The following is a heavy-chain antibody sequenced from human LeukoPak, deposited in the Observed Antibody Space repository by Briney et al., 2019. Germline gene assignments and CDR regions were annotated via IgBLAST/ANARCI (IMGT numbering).Heavy chain of an antibody. J-gene: IGHJ4*02. Sequence: GGSLRLSCAASGFTVSSNYMSWVRQAPVKGLEWVSVIYSGGSTYYADSVKGRFTISRDNSKNTLYLQMNSLRAEDTAVYYCARDTGAPAGTFDYWGQGTLVTVSS. CDR3: ARDTGAPAGTFDY. CDR1: GFTVSSNY. V-gene: IGHV3-66*01. CDR2: IYSGGST. D-gene: IGHD6-13*01.